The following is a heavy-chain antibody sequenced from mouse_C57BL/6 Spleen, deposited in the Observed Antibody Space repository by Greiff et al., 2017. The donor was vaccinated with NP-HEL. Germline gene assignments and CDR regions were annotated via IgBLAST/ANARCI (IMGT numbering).Heavy chain of an antibody. CDR3: ARLITTVPPAY. D-gene: IGHD1-1*01. Sequence: QVQLQQPGAELVRPGSSVKLSCKASGYTFTSYWMDWVKQRPGQGLDWIGNIYPSDSETHYNQKFKDKATLTVDKSSSTAYMQLISLTSEDSSVYYCARLITTVPPAYWGQGTLVTVSA. V-gene: IGHV1-61*01. CDR2: IYPSDSET. J-gene: IGHJ3*01. CDR1: GYTFTSYW.